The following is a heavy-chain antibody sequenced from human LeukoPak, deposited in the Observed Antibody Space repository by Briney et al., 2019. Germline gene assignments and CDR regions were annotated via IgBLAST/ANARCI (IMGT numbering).Heavy chain of an antibody. V-gene: IGHV3-53*01. CDR3: AKAVYGSGINYYYGMDV. Sequence: GGSLRLSCAASGFTVSSNYMSWVRQAPGKGLEWVSLIYGAGSTFYADSVKGRFTISRDNSKSTLYLQMNSLRAEDTAIYYCAKAVYGSGINYYYGMDVWGQGTTVTVSS. CDR2: IYGAGST. CDR1: GFTVSSNY. J-gene: IGHJ6*02. D-gene: IGHD3-10*01.